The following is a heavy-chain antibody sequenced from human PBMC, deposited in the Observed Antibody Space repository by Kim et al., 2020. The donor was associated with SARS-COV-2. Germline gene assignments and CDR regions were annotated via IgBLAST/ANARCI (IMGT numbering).Heavy chain of an antibody. Sequence: DSVKGRFTISRDNSKDTLDLQMNSLRAEDTAVYYCAKVPLHFYETSGPYEFWGKGTLVTVSS. J-gene: IGHJ4*02. V-gene: IGHV3-23*01. CDR3: AKVPLHFYETSGPYEF. D-gene: IGHD3-22*01.